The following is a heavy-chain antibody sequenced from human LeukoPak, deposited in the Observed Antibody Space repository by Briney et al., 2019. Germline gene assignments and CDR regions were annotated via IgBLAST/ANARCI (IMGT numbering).Heavy chain of an antibody. V-gene: IGHV3-23*01. CDR1: GFAFSVYA. J-gene: IGHJ5*01. CDR3: AKPISGGLAVTADWFHP. Sequence: TGGSLRLSCEASGFAFSVYAMSWLRQPPGKGLEWVSTINANSGTTSYAASVRGRFTISRDNSKTALYLQLTTLRADDTATYYCAKPISGGLAVTADWFHPWGQGTLVVVSS. D-gene: IGHD6-19*01. CDR2: INANSGTT.